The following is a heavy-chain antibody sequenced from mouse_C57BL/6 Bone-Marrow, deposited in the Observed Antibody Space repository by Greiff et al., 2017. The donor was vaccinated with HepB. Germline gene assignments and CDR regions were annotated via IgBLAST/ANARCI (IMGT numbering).Heavy chain of an antibody. Sequence: QVHVKQSGAELVRPGASVTLSCKASGYTFTDYEMHWVKQTPVHGLEWIGAIDPETGGTAYNQKFKGKDILTADKSSSTAYMELRSLTSEDSAVYYCTRDSYYYAMDYWGQGTPVTVSS. CDR3: TRDSYYYAMDY. D-gene: IGHD2-12*01. CDR2: IDPETGGT. V-gene: IGHV1-15*01. J-gene: IGHJ4*01. CDR1: GYTFTDYE.